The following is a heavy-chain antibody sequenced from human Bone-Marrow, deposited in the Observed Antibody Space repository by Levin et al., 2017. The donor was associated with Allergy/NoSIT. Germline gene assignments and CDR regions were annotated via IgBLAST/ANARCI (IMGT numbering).Heavy chain of an antibody. CDR2: IYYSGST. J-gene: IGHJ6*02. V-gene: IGHV4-31*03. CDR1: GGSINSGGNY. D-gene: IGHD2-15*01. CDR3: AHSPDCSGGIGYAGFYGMDV. Sequence: SETLSLTCTVSGGSINSGGNYWSWIRQHPGKGLEWIGYIYYSGSTYYNPSLKSRLTISVDTSKNQFSLKLSSVTAADTAVSYCAHSPDCSGGIGYAGFYGMDVWGQGTTVTVSS.